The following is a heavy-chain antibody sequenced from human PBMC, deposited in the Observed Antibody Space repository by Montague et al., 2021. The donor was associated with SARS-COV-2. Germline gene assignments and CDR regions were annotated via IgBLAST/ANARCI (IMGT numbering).Heavy chain of an antibody. CDR3: AREYPPPRWFGELDYYGMDV. CDR2: PYYGTKWYN. D-gene: IGHD3-10*01. V-gene: IGHV6-1*01. Sequence: CAISGDSVSRHSAASNWLRPSPSSGLELLGRPYYGTKWYNDYAVSVKSRITINSDTSKNQFSLQLNSVTPEDTAVYYCAREYPPPRWFGELDYYGMDVWGQGTTVTVSS. J-gene: IGHJ6*02. CDR1: GDSVSRHSAA.